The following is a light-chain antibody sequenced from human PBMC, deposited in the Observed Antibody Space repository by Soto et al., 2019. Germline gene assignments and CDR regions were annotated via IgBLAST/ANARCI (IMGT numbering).Light chain of an antibody. V-gene: IGKV4-1*01. Sequence: DIVMTQSPDSLAVSLGERATINCKSSQSVLYSSNNKNYLAWYQQKPGQPPKLLIYSASTRESGVPDRFSGSGSGTDFTLTISSLQAEDVAVYYCQQYYSTPPTFGGGTKVDIK. CDR1: QSVLYSSNNKNY. CDR3: QQYYSTPPT. J-gene: IGKJ4*01. CDR2: SAS.